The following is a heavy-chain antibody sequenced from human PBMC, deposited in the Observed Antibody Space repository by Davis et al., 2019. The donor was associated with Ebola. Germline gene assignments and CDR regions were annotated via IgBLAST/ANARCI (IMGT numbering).Heavy chain of an antibody. V-gene: IGHV3-30*02. CDR1: GFTFSSYG. CDR2: IWYDGSNK. D-gene: IGHD6-6*01. CDR3: AKRDIAARSVYYYGMDV. J-gene: IGHJ6*02. Sequence: GESLKISCAASGFTFSSYGMHWVRQAPGKGLEWVAVIWYDGSNKYYADSVKGRFTISRDNSKNTLYLQMNSLRAEDTAVYYCAKRDIAARSVYYYGMDVWGQGTTVTVSS.